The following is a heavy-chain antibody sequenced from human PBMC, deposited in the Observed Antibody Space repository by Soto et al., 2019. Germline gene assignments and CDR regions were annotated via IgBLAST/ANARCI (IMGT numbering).Heavy chain of an antibody. CDR1: GYTFTSYD. J-gene: IGHJ5*02. Sequence: ASVKVSCKASGYTFTSYDINWVRQATGQGLEWMGWMNPNSGNTGYAQKFQGRVAMTRNTSISTAYMELSSLRSEDTAVYYCARFEAVAGLVDPWGQGTLVTVSS. CDR3: ARFEAVAGLVDP. V-gene: IGHV1-8*01. D-gene: IGHD6-19*01. CDR2: MNPNSGNT.